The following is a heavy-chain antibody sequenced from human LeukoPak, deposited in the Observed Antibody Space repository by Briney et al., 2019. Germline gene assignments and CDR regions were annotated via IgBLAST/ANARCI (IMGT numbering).Heavy chain of an antibody. CDR1: GGSISSYY. V-gene: IGHV4-59*01. Sequence: SETLSLTCTVSGGSISSYYWSWIRQPPGKGLEWIGYIYYSGSTNYNPSLKSRVTISVDTSKNQFSLKLSSVTAADTAVYYCARGIDSSGYYSHYYFDYWGQGTLVTVSS. CDR3: ARGIDSSGYYSHYYFDY. J-gene: IGHJ4*02. D-gene: IGHD3-22*01. CDR2: IYYSGST.